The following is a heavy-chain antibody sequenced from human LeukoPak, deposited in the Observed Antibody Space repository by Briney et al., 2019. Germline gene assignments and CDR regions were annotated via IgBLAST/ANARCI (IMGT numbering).Heavy chain of an antibody. D-gene: IGHD3-9*01. V-gene: IGHV3-23*01. CDR3: AKSTYYDILTDWFDP. Sequence: GGSLRLSCAASGFTFSSYGMSWVRQAPGKGLEWVSAISGSGGSTYYADSVKGRFTISRDNSKNTLYLQMNSLRADDTAVYYCAKSTYYDILTDWFDPWGQGTLVTVSS. CDR1: GFTFSSYG. J-gene: IGHJ5*02. CDR2: ISGSGGST.